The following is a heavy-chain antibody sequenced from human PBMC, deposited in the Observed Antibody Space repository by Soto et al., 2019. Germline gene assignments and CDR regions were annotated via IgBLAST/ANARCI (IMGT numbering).Heavy chain of an antibody. CDR3: AKGLRGAINGPVDY. J-gene: IGHJ4*02. CDR1: GFIFSTYG. D-gene: IGHD3-16*02. CDR2: MSFDGSIK. V-gene: IGHV3-30*18. Sequence: QVQLVESGGGVVQPGKSLRLSCAVSGFIFSTYGMHWVRQAPGKGLEWVAIMSFDGSIKNYADSVKGRFTIFRDNSKNTLYLQMNSLRAEDTAVYYCAKGLRGAINGPVDYWGQGTLVTVSS.